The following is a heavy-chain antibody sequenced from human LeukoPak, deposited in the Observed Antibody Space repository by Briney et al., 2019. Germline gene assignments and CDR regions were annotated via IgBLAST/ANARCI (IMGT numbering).Heavy chain of an antibody. CDR2: IYYSGST. V-gene: IGHV4-59*01. CDR1: GGSISSYY. D-gene: IGHD5-12*01. Sequence: SETLSLTCTVSGGSISSYYWSWIRQPPGKGLEWIGYIYYSGSTNYNPSLKSRVTISVDTSKNQFSLKLRSVTAADTAVYYCARSAPADIVATTFDYWGQGTLVTVSS. CDR3: ARSAPADIVATTFDY. J-gene: IGHJ4*02.